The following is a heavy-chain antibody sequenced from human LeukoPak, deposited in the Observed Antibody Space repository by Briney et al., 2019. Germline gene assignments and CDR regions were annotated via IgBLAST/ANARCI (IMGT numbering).Heavy chain of an antibody. CDR3: ARESGYYDSSGLDY. V-gene: IGHV1-69*13. Sequence: SVKVSCKTSGYTFTSYDMNWVRQAAGQGLEWMGGIIPIFGTANYAQKFQGRVTITADESTSTAYMELSSLRSEDTAVYYCARESGYYDSSGLDYWGQGTLVTVSS. D-gene: IGHD3-22*01. J-gene: IGHJ4*02. CDR2: IIPIFGTA. CDR1: GYTFTSYD.